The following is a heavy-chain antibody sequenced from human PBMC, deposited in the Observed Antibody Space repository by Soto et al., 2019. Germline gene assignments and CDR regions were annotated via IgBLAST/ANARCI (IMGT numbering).Heavy chain of an antibody. CDR3: AIFFTMIVVVH. Sequence: VGSLRLSCAASGFTFSSYAMSWVRQAPGKGLEWVSAISGSGGSTYYADSVKGRFTISRDNSKNTLYLQMNSLRAEDTAVYYCAIFFTMIVVVHWGQGTLVTVSS. CDR1: GFTFSSYA. D-gene: IGHD3-22*01. J-gene: IGHJ4*02. V-gene: IGHV3-23*01. CDR2: ISGSGGST.